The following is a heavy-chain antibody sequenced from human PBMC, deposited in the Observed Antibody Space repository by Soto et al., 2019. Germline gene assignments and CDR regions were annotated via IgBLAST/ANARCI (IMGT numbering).Heavy chain of an antibody. V-gene: IGHV4-30-4*01. Sequence: SETLSLTCTVSGGSINSGDYYWSWIRQPPGKGLEWIGYIYYNGRTYYNPSLKSRVTLSVDTSRNQFSLRLSSVTAADTAVYYCARESFGHYASSGSYYESYYFDYWGQGTLVTVSS. CDR1: GGSINSGDYY. CDR2: IYYNGRT. D-gene: IGHD3-22*01. J-gene: IGHJ4*02. CDR3: ARESFGHYASSGSYYESYYFDY.